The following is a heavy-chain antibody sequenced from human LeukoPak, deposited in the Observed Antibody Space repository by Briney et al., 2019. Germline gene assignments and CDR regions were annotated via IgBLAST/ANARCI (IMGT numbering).Heavy chain of an antibody. Sequence: GESLKISCETSGYTFTKFWVGWVRQTPGKGLEWLGMIYPDDSVTRYSPSFQGQVTMSVDRSINIVYLQWSSLKTSDSAIYYCVRGKGSGTYYGFDYWGQGTVVSVVS. V-gene: IGHV5-51*01. CDR2: IYPDDSVT. J-gene: IGHJ4*02. D-gene: IGHD3-10*01. CDR3: VRGKGSGTYYGFDY. CDR1: GYTFTKFW.